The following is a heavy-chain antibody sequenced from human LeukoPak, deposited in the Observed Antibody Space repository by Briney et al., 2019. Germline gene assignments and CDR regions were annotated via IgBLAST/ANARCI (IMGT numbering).Heavy chain of an antibody. CDR2: IYTSGST. Sequence: SQTLSLTCTVSIGSISSGSYYWRWLRQPAGKRLKWIGRIYTSGSTNYNPSLKSRVTISIDTSKKQFSLKLSSVTAADTAVYYCARADGSGSLLDYWGQGTLVTVSS. D-gene: IGHD3-10*01. V-gene: IGHV4-61*02. J-gene: IGHJ4*02. CDR1: IGSISSGSYY. CDR3: ARADGSGSLLDY.